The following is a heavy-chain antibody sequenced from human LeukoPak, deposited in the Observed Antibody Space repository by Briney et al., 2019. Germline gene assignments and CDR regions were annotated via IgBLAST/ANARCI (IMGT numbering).Heavy chain of an antibody. V-gene: IGHV4-38-2*01. CDR1: GYSISSGYY. CDR3: ARVGVQRTFDY. J-gene: IGHJ4*02. D-gene: IGHD5-18*01. CDR2: IYHSGST. Sequence: SETLSLTCAVSGYSISSGYYWGWIRQPPGRGLEWIGSIYHSGSTYYNPSLKSRVTISVDTSKNQFSLKLSFVTAAGTAVYYCARVGVQRTFDYWGQGTLVTVSS.